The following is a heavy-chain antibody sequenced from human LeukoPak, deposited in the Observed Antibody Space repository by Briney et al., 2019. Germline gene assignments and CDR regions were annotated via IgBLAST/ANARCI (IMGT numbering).Heavy chain of an antibody. CDR1: GFTFSSYW. J-gene: IGHJ4*02. CDR2: ISWNSGSI. V-gene: IGHV3-9*01. Sequence: PGGSLRLSCAASGFTFSSYWMTWVRQAPGKGLEWVSGISWNSGSIGYADSVKGRFTISRDNAKNSLYLQMNSLRAEDTALYYCAKDQYQLLGFAHWGQGTLVTVSS. D-gene: IGHD2-2*01. CDR3: AKDQYQLLGFAH.